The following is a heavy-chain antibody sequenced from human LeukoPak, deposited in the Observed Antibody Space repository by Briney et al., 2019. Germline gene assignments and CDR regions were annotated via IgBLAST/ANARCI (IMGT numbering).Heavy chain of an antibody. CDR1: GFTFSSYA. J-gene: IGHJ4*02. Sequence: QAGGSLRLSCAASGFTFSSYAMHWVRQAPGKGLEWVAVISYDGSNKYYADSVKGRFTISRDNSKNTLYLQMNSLRAEDTAVYYCGRDGFYDSGTYVDYWGQGTLVTVSS. D-gene: IGHD3-10*01. CDR3: GRDGFYDSGTYVDY. V-gene: IGHV3-30-3*01. CDR2: ISYDGSNK.